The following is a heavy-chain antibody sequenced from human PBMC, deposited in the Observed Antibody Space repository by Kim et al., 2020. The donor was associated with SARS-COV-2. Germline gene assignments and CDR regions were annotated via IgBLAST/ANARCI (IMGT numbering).Heavy chain of an antibody. J-gene: IGHJ4*02. D-gene: IGHD3-22*01. CDR1: GFTFSSYA. Sequence: GGSLRLSCAASGFTFSSYAMSWVRQAPGKGLEWVSAILAGGGSKFYADSVKGRFTISRDNSENILFLQMNSLSAEDTAVYYCAKGSFDTTGYYYNLESWGKGTLVTVSS. CDR3: AKGSFDTTGYYYNLES. CDR2: ILAGGGSK. V-gene: IGHV3-23*01.